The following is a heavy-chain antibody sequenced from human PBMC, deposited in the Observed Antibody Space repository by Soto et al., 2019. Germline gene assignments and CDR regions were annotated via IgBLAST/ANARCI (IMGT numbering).Heavy chain of an antibody. J-gene: IGHJ3*02. D-gene: IGHD3-3*01. V-gene: IGHV1-3*01. Sequence: RQCVRRDSGFWLVCMGWINSGNGNTRYSLKVQGRVTSTRDTSASTAYMELSSLISEDTAVYYCARAQGITIFGVVIGVHACDIWGQGTMVTLSS. CDR3: ARAQGITIFGVVIGVHACDI. CDR2: INSGNGNT.